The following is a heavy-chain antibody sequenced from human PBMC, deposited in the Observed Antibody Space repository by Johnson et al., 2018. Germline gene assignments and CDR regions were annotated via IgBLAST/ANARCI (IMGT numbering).Heavy chain of an antibody. CDR1: GFTVSNNY. V-gene: IGHV3-53*02. D-gene: IGHD5-18*01. Sequence: EVQLVETGGGLIQPGGSLRLSCAASGFTVSNNYMSWVRQAPGRGLEWVSVIHSGGTTPYADSVKGRFSIPRDNNKNTVYLQMNSLRAEDTAVDYCAREGRGYTSGYKDAFDMWGQGTMVTVSS. J-gene: IGHJ3*02. CDR3: AREGRGYTSGYKDAFDM. CDR2: IHSGGTT.